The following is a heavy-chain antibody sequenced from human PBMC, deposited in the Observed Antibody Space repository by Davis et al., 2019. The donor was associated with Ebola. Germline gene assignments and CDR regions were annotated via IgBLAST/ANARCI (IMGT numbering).Heavy chain of an antibody. Sequence: GESLKISCAASGFTFSSYSMNWVRQAPGKGLEWVGFIRSKAYGGTTEYAASVKGRFTISRDDSKSIAYLQMNSLKTEDTAVYYCTRDSGGYWGQGTLVTVSS. V-gene: IGHV3-49*04. J-gene: IGHJ4*02. CDR2: IRSKAYGGTT. CDR1: GFTFSSYS. CDR3: TRDSGGY. D-gene: IGHD1-1*01.